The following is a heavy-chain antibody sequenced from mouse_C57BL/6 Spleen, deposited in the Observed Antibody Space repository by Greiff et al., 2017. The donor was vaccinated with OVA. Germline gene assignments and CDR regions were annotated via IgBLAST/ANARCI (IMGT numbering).Heavy chain of an antibody. D-gene: IGHD3-2*02. J-gene: IGHJ4*01. V-gene: IGHV1-64*01. CDR2: IHPNSGST. CDR1: GYTLTSYW. CDR3: AREGSGSYYYAMDY. Sequence: QVQLQQPGAELVKPGASVKLSCKASGYTLTSYWMHWVKQRPGQGLEWIGMIHPNSGSTNYNEKFKSKATLTVDKSSSTAYMQLSSLTSEDSAVYYCAREGSGSYYYAMDYWGQGTSVTVSS.